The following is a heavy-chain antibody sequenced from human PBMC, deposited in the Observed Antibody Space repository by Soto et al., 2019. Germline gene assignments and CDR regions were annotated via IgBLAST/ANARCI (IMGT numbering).Heavy chain of an antibody. D-gene: IGHD2-2*02. J-gene: IGHJ5*02. CDR3: AILGYRSSTSCYTGNWFDP. Sequence: ASVKVSCKASGYTFTSYGIRWVRQAPGQGLEWMGCISAYNGNTNYAQKLQGRVTMTTDTSTCTAYMELRSLRSNDTAVYYCAILGYRSSTSCYTGNWFDPSGQGTRVTVSS. CDR1: GYTFTSYG. V-gene: IGHV1-18*04. CDR2: ISAYNGNT.